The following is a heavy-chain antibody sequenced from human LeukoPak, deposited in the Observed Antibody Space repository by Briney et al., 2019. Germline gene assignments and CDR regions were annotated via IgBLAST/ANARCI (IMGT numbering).Heavy chain of an antibody. CDR3: ARGGTTYYHDSSGYNDAFDI. J-gene: IGHJ3*02. Sequence: ASVKVSCKASGYTFTSYYMHWVRQAPGQGLEWMGIINPSGGSTSYAQKFQGRVTMTRDTSTSTVYMELSSLRSEDTAVYYCARGGTTYYHDSSGYNDAFDIWGQGTMVTVSS. CDR1: GYTFTSYY. CDR2: INPSGGST. D-gene: IGHD3-22*01. V-gene: IGHV1-46*01.